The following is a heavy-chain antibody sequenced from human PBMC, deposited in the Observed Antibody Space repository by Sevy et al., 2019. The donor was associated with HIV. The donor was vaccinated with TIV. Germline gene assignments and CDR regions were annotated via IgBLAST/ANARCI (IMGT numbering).Heavy chain of an antibody. CDR1: GGTLNNYG. CDR2: IIPSVGIA. V-gene: IGHV1-69*10. CDR3: ASVRPCGGDCYFFDT. Sequence: ASVKVSCKASGGTLNNYGMNWVRRAPGQGLEWMGGIIPSVGIASYAQKIKGRAAISADTSTSTLYLEVGRLRSDDTAVYFCASVRPCGGDCYFFDTWGQGTLVTVSS. J-gene: IGHJ4*02. D-gene: IGHD2-21*02.